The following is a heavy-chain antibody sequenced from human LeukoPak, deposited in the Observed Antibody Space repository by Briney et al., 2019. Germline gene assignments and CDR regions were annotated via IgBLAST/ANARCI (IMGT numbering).Heavy chain of an antibody. CDR2: ISWNSGSI. Sequence: GRSLRLSCAASGFTFDDYAMHWVRQAPGKGLEWVSGISWNSGSIGYADSVKGRFTISRGNAKNSLYLQMNSLRAEDTALYYCAKDISYSSSSIDYWGQGTLVTVSS. V-gene: IGHV3-9*01. CDR3: AKDISYSSSSIDY. D-gene: IGHD6-6*01. CDR1: GFTFDDYA. J-gene: IGHJ4*02.